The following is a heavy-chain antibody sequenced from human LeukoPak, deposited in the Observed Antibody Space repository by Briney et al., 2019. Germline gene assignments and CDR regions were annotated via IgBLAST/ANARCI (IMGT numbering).Heavy chain of an antibody. CDR1: GFTFSDDY. V-gene: IGHV3-11*01. CDR2: ISSSGSTI. D-gene: IGHD3-16*01. CDR3: ARGLGGRGWGRSPDYFDY. J-gene: IGHJ4*02. Sequence: PGRSMRLSCAASGFTFSDDYTSWIRPAQGKGLEWVSYISSSGSTIYYADSVKGRFTISRDNPKNSLYLQMNSLRAEDTAVYYCARGLGGRGWGRSPDYFDYWGQGTLVTVSS.